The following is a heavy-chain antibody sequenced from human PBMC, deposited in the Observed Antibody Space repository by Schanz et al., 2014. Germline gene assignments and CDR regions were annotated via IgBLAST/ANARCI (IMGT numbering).Heavy chain of an antibody. Sequence: QVQLQESGPGLVKPSQTLSLTCAVSGGSISSGGYSWSWIRQPPGKGLEWIGSIYYSGSTYYNPSQKCRVPIPVDTPKTQFPLRLSSVTATDTAVYYCARTFEAFDIWGQGTMVTVSS. CDR2: IYYSGST. CDR1: GGSISSGGYS. J-gene: IGHJ3*02. CDR3: ARTFEAFDI. V-gene: IGHV4-30-2*03.